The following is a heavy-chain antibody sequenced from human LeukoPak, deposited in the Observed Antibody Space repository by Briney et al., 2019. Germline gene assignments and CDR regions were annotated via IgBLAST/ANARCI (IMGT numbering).Heavy chain of an antibody. Sequence: KTSETLSLTCAVYGGSFSGYYWSWIRQPPGKGLEWIGEINHSGSTNYNPSLKSRVTISVDTSKNQFSLKLSSVTAADTAVYYCARGRSSGWYPPHSDYWGQGTLVTVSS. J-gene: IGHJ4*02. CDR3: ARGRSSGWYPPHSDY. D-gene: IGHD6-19*01. CDR1: GGSFSGYY. CDR2: INHSGST. V-gene: IGHV4-34*01.